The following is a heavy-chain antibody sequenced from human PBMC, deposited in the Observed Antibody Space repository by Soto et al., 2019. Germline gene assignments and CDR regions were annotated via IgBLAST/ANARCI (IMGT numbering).Heavy chain of an antibody. Sequence: PGGSLRLSCAASGFTFSSYAMHWVRQAPGKGLEWVAVISYDGSNKYYADSVKGRFTISRDNSKITLYLQMHSLRAEDTAVYYCARGPSSLTRFDYWGQGTRVTVSS. CDR2: ISYDGSNK. V-gene: IGHV3-30-3*01. J-gene: IGHJ4*02. CDR1: GFTFSSYA. CDR3: ARGPSSLTRFDY. D-gene: IGHD2-2*01.